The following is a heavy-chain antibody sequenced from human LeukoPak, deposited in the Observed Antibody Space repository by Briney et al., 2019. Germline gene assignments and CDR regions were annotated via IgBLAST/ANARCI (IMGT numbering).Heavy chain of an antibody. CDR1: GFTVSSNY. D-gene: IGHD1-26*01. CDR3: ARGELINWFDP. Sequence: GGSLRLSCAASGFTVSSNYMSWVRQAPGKGLEWVSVIYSGGSTYYADSVKGRFTISRDNSKNTLYLQMNSLRAEDTAVYYCARGELINWFDPWGQGTLVTVSS. CDR2: IYSGGST. V-gene: IGHV3-66*01. J-gene: IGHJ5*02.